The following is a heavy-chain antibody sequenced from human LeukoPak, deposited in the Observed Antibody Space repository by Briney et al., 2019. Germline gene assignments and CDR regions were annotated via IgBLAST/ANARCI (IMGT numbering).Heavy chain of an antibody. Sequence: PGGSLRLSCAASGFTFSSYMMTWVRQAPGKGLEWVANIKPDGGEKFYVDSVRGRFTISRDNAKNSLYLQMNSLRAEDTAVYYCARSPLTTVTTNWFDPWGQGTLVTVSS. CDR1: GFTFSSYM. CDR3: ARSPLTTVTTNWFDP. V-gene: IGHV3-7*01. CDR2: IKPDGGEK. J-gene: IGHJ5*02. D-gene: IGHD4-17*01.